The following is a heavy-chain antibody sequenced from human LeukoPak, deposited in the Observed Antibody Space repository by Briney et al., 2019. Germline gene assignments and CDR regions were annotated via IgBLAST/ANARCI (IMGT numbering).Heavy chain of an antibody. D-gene: IGHD3-22*01. CDR2: INPNSGGT. CDR1: GYIFTDYY. V-gene: IGHV1/OR15-1*02. Sequence: GASVKVSCKASGYIFTDYYMHWVRQAPGQELGWMGRINPNSGGTNYAQKFQGRVTMTRDTSISTAYTELSSLRSEDTAVYYCARDRYYYDSSGYFYFDYWGQGTLVTVSS. CDR3: ARDRYYYDSSGYFYFDY. J-gene: IGHJ4*02.